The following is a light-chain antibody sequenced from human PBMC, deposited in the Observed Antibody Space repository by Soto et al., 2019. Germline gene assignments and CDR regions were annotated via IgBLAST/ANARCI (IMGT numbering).Light chain of an antibody. CDR2: GAS. J-gene: IGKJ1*01. Sequence: MAESPSTLSMTPGGRATLSCRASQSISDTLAWYQQKPGQAPRLLIYGASKRATGFPARFSGSGSGTDFTLTISSLQSEDFAVYYCKQYNNWPWTFAQGTKA. V-gene: IGKV3-15*01. CDR3: KQYNNWPWT. CDR1: QSISDT.